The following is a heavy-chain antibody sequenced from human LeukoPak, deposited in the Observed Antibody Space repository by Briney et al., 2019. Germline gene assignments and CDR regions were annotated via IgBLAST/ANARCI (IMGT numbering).Heavy chain of an antibody. CDR2: IYYSGST. CDR3: ARGNGDSPFDY. V-gene: IGHV4-30-4*01. D-gene: IGHD4-17*01. J-gene: IGHJ4*02. CDR1: GGSISSGDYY. Sequence: SQTLSLTCTVSGGSISSGDYYWSWIRQPPGKGLEWIGYIYYSGSTYYNPSLKSRVTISVDTSKNQFSLKLSSVTAADAAVYYCARGNGDSPFDYWGQGTLVTVSS.